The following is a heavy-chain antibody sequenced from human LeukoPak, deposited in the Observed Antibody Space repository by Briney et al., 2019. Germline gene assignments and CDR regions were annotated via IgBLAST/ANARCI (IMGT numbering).Heavy chain of an antibody. CDR3: ARGTNWNYFDH. D-gene: IGHD1-20*01. J-gene: IGHJ4*02. V-gene: IGHV3-33*01. Sequence: GRPLRLSCGASGFTFSSYGMHWVRQAPGKGLEWVAVIWYDGSNKYYAASVKGRFTISRDNSANTLYLQMNSLRGEDTAVYYCARGTNWNYFDHWGQGTPVTVSS. CDR2: IWYDGSNK. CDR1: GFTFSSYG.